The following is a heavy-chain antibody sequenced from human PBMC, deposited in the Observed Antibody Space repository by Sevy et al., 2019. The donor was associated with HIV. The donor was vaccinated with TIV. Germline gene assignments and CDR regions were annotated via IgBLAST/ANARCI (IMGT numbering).Heavy chain of an antibody. D-gene: IGHD2-2*01. J-gene: IGHJ3*02. CDR2: ISWNSGAI. Sequence: GGSLRLSCAASGFTLNNYWMNWVRQAPGKGLEWVSGISWNSGAIGYADSVKGRFTISRDNAKNSLHLQMNSLRVEDTALYYCGRAQGYCVVNSCFGGSINAFDIWGQGTMVTVSS. CDR3: GRAQGYCVVNSCFGGSINAFDI. CDR1: GFTLNNYW. V-gene: IGHV3-9*01.